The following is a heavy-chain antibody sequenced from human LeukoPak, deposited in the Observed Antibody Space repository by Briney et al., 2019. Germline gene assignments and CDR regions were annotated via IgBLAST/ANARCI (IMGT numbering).Heavy chain of an antibody. J-gene: IGHJ6*03. CDR2: INPNSGGT. V-gene: IGHV1-2*02. Sequence: ASVKVSCKASGYAFTSYYMHWVRQAPGQGLEWMGWINPNSGGTNYAQKFQGRVTMTRDTSISTAYMELSRLRSDDTAVYYCARAAVAAGYYMDVWGKGTTVTVSS. CDR3: ARAAVAAGYYMDV. CDR1: GYAFTSYY. D-gene: IGHD2-15*01.